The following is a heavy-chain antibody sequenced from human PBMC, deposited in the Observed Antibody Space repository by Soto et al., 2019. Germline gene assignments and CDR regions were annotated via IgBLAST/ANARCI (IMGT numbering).Heavy chain of an antibody. D-gene: IGHD1-7*01. V-gene: IGHV6-1*01. Sequence: QVQLQESGPGLVKPSQTLSLTCAISGDSVSSNSAAWNWIRLSPSRGLEWLARTYYRSRWYNDYAVSVRSRITVNPDTSRNQCSRKLTAVTPEDTAVYYCAGTTSHQWYYMDVWGKGTTVTVSS. J-gene: IGHJ6*03. CDR2: TYYRSRWYN. CDR1: GDSVSSNSAA. CDR3: AGTTSHQWYYMDV.